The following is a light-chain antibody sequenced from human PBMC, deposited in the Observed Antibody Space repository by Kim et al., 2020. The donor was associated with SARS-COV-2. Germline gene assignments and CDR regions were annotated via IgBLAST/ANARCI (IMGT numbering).Light chain of an antibody. CDR2: DVS. J-gene: IGLJ2*01. CDR3: SSYTSSSTLV. CDR1: RSDVGGYNY. Sequence: QSALTQPASVSGSPGQSITISCTGTRSDVGGYNYVSWYQQHPGKAPKLMIYDVSTRPSGVSNRFSGSKSGNTASLTISGLQAEDEADYYCSSYTSSSTLVFGGGTQLTVL. V-gene: IGLV2-14*03.